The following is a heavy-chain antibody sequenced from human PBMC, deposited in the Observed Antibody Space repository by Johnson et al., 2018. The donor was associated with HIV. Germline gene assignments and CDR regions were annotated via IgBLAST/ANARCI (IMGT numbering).Heavy chain of an antibody. Sequence: VQLVESGGGLVQPGGSLRLSCAASAFTVSCNCMSWVRQAPGKGLEWVSYISSSGSPIYYADSVKGRFTISRDNAKNSLYLQMNSLRAEDTAVYYCARDGVGYSYGSFDIWGQGTMVTVSS. V-gene: IGHV3-11*04. CDR3: ARDGVGYSYGSFDI. CDR2: ISSSGSPI. CDR1: AFTVSCNC. J-gene: IGHJ3*02. D-gene: IGHD5-18*01.